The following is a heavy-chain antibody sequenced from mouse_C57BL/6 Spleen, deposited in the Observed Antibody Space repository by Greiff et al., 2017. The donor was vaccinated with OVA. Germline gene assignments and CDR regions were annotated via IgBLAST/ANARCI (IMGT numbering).Heavy chain of an antibody. D-gene: IGHD1-1*01. CDR3: TGTTVVAKVYCDY. J-gene: IGHJ2*01. CDR1: GYTFTDYE. CDR2: IDPETGGT. V-gene: IGHV1-15*01. Sequence: VQLQQSGAELVRPGASVTLSCKASGYTFTDYEMHWVKQTPVHGLEWIGAIDPETGGTAYNQKFKGKAILTADKSSSTAYMELRSLTSEDSAVYYCTGTTVVAKVYCDYWGQGTTLTVSS.